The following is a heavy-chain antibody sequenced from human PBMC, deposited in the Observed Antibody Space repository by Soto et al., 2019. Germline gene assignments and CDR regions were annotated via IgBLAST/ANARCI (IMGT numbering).Heavy chain of an antibody. J-gene: IGHJ6*02. CDR2: IYHSGST. CDR3: ARSNYGGKPGYYYYYYYGMDV. Sequence: SETLSLTCAVSGGSISSGGYSWSWIRQPPGKGLEWIGYIYHSGSTFYNPSLKSRVTISVDRSKNQFSLKLSSVTAADTAVYYCARSNYGGKPGYYYYYYYGMDVWGQGTTVTVSS. D-gene: IGHD4-17*01. V-gene: IGHV4-30-2*01. CDR1: GGSISSGGYS.